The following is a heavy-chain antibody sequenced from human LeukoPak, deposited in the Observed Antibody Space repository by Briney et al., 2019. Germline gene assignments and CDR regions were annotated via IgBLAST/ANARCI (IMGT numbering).Heavy chain of an antibody. CDR1: KFTFRRYS. CDR2: ISSSSSTI. V-gene: IGHV3-48*01. J-gene: IGHJ3*02. CDR3: ARATSGSYGSDAFEI. D-gene: IGHD5-18*01. Sequence: GGSLRLSCAASKFTFRRYSMNWVRQAPGKGLEWVSYISSSSSTIYYADSAKGRFTISRDNAKNSLYLQMNRLRAEDTAVYYCARATSGSYGSDAFEIWGQGTMVTVPP.